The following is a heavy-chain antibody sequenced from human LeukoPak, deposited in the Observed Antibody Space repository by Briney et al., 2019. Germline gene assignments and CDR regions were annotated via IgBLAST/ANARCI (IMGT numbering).Heavy chain of an antibody. D-gene: IGHD1-26*01. J-gene: IGHJ3*02. CDR2: INHSGST. V-gene: IGHV4-34*01. CDR1: GGSFSGYY. CDR3: ARAASGEHRVGDAFDI. Sequence: PSETLSLTCAVYGGSFSGYYWSWIRQPPGKGLEWIGEINHSGSTNYNPSLKSRVTISVDTSKNQFSLKLSSVTAADTAVYYCARAASGEHRVGDAFDIWGQGTMVTVSS.